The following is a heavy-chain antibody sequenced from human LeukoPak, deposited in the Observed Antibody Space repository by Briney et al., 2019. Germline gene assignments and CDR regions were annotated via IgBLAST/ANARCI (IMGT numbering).Heavy chain of an antibody. CDR2: LHYSGNS. D-gene: IGHD6-13*01. CDR3: ARTNIAAAYFDY. CDR1: GGSISSSSYY. J-gene: IGHJ4*02. V-gene: IGHV4-39*02. Sequence: SETLSLTCTVSGGSISSSSYYWGWIRQTPGKGLEWIGNLHYSGNSYYNRSLKSRVTISVDTSKNHFSLKLSSVSAADTAVYYCARTNIAAAYFDYWGQGTLVTVSS.